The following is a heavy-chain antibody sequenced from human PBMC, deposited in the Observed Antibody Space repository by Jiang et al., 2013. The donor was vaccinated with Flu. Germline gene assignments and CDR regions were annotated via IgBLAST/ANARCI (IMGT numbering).Heavy chain of an antibody. D-gene: IGHD3-22*01. V-gene: IGHV4-38-2*02. Sequence: WGWIRQSPGKGLEWIGSIYHSGMTYYNPSLKSRVTMPVDTSKNQFALKLSSVTAADTAVYYCARDKMMYYFDSSGPYYFDHWGQGILVTVSS. J-gene: IGHJ4*02. CDR2: IYHSGMT. CDR3: ARDKMMYYFDSSGPYYFDH.